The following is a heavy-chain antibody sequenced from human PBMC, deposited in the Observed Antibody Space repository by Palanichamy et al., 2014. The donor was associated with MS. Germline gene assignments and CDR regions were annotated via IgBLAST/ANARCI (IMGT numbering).Heavy chain of an antibody. J-gene: IGHJ5*02. CDR1: GYTFTSYY. Sequence: GYTFTSYYMHWVRQAPGQGLEWMGIINPSGGGTSYAQKFQGRVTMTRDTSTSTVYMELSSLRSEDTAVYYCARGTTMVRGVINKRSGWIDPWGQGTLVTVSS. V-gene: IGHV1-46*03. CDR3: ARGTTMVRGVINKRSGWIDP. D-gene: IGHD3-10*01. CDR2: INPSGGGT.